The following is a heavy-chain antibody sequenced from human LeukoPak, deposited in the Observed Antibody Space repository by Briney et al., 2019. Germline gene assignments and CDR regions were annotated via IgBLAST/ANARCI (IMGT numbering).Heavy chain of an antibody. J-gene: IGHJ6*01. CDR2: ISGSGGST. CDR3: AKAVPYCSSTSCYGGYYYGMDV. V-gene: IGHV3-23*01. Sequence: PGGSLRLSCAASGFTFSSYAMSWFRQAPGKGLEWVSAISGSGGSTYYADSAKGRFTISRDNSKNTLYLKMNRLRAEDTAVYYCAKAVPYCSSTSCYGGYYYGMDVWGEGTTVSVSS. CDR1: GFTFSSYA. D-gene: IGHD2-2*01.